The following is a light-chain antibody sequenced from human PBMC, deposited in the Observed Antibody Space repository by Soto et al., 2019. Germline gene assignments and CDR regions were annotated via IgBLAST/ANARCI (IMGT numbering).Light chain of an antibody. V-gene: IGKV3-15*01. J-gene: IGKJ2*01. CDR1: QSVSSS. CDR3: QQYNNWPLYT. CDR2: GAS. Sequence: EIVMTQSPATLSVSPGERATLTCRASQSVSSSLAWYQQKPGQAPRLLIYGASTRATGIPARLSGSRSGTEFTLTISSRQSEDFAVYYCQQYNNWPLYTFGQGTKLEIK.